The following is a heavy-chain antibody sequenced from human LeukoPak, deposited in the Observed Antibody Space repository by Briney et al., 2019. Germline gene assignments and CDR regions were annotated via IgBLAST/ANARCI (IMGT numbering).Heavy chain of an antibody. D-gene: IGHD4-23*01. CDR3: ARDLSDYGGALDY. J-gene: IGHJ4*02. V-gene: IGHV4-30-4*08. CDR1: GGSISSGDYY. Sequence: SETLSLTCTVSGGSISSGDYYWSWIRQPPGKGLEWIGYIYYSGSIYYNPSLKSRVTISVDTSKNQFSLKLSSVTAADTAVYYCARDLSDYGGALDYWGQGTLVTVSS. CDR2: IYYSGSI.